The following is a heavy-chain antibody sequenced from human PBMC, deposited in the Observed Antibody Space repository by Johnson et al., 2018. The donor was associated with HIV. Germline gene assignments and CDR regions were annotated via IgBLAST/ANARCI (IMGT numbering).Heavy chain of an antibody. J-gene: IGHJ3*02. V-gene: IGHV3-15*01. Sequence: VQLVESGGGLVKPGGSLRLSCAASGFTFSNAWMSWVRQAPGKGLAWVGRIKSTTDGGTTDSAAPVKGRFTISRDDPKNTLYLQMNSLKTEDTAVYYCTSQPHNWNYGGGAFDIWGQGTMVTVSS. D-gene: IGHD1-7*01. CDR1: GFTFSNAW. CDR3: TSQPHNWNYGGGAFDI. CDR2: IKSTTDGGTT.